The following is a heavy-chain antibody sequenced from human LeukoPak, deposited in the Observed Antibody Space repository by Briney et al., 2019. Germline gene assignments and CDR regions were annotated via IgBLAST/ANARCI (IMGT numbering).Heavy chain of an antibody. D-gene: IGHD2-2*02. CDR3: ASSVVPAAISAFDI. CDR2: IIPILGIA. J-gene: IGHJ3*02. CDR1: GYTFSSYD. Sequence: SVKVSCKASGYTFSSYDINWVRQATGQGLEWVGWIIPILGIANYAQKFQGRVTITADESTSTAYMELSSLRSEDTAVYYCASSVVPAAISAFDIWGQGTMVTVSS. V-gene: IGHV1-69*10.